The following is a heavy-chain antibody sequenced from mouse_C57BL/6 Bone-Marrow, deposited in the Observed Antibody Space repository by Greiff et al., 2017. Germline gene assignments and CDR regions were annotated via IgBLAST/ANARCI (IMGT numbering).Heavy chain of an antibody. J-gene: IGHJ4*01. V-gene: IGHV5-9-1*02. CDR3: TRSSFITTAFYAMDD. CDR1: GFTFSSYA. Sequence: EVKLVESGEGLVKPGGSLKLSCAASGFTFSSYAMSWVRQTPEKRLEWVAYISSGGDYIYYADTVKGRFTISRDNARNTLYLQMSSLKSEDTAMXYCTRSSFITTAFYAMDDWGQGTSVTVSS. CDR2: ISSGGDYI. D-gene: IGHD1-1*01.